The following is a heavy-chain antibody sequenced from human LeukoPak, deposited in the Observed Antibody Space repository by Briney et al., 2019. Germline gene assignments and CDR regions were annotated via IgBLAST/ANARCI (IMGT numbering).Heavy chain of an antibody. Sequence: SVKVSCKASADTFKRYAISWVRQAPGHGLEWMGRITPLLGMANYTQRFQGRVTITADKSTHTAYMELSTLRSDDTAVYYCARDASYYGLDVWDQGTTVTVSS. J-gene: IGHJ6*02. CDR1: ADTFKRYA. V-gene: IGHV1-69*04. CDR3: ARDASYYGLDV. CDR2: ITPLLGMA.